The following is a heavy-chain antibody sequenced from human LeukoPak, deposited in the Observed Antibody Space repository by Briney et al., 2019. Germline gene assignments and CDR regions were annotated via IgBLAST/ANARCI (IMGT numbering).Heavy chain of an antibody. Sequence: GESLKISCKGSGYSVTSYWIGWVRQMPGKGLEWMGIIYPGDSDTRYSPSFQGQVTISADKSISTAYLQWSSLKASDTAMYYCARIKVAVGATTDYYYYMDVWGKGTTVTISS. D-gene: IGHD1-26*01. V-gene: IGHV5-51*01. CDR2: IYPGDSDT. CDR3: ARIKVAVGATTDYYYYMDV. J-gene: IGHJ6*03. CDR1: GYSVTSYW.